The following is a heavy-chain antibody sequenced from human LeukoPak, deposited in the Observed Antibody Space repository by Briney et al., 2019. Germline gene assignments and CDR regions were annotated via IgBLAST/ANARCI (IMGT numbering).Heavy chain of an antibody. CDR1: GFTFSSYG. CDR2: IQYDGSNE. Sequence: GGSLRLSCAASGFTFSSYGMHWVRQAPGKGLEWVAYIQYDGSNEQYAHSVKGRFRISRDSSKNILYLQMNSLRAEDTALYYCARDRDNVAGTRGYFDYWGQGTLVTVSS. D-gene: IGHD6-19*01. V-gene: IGHV3-30*02. J-gene: IGHJ4*02. CDR3: ARDRDNVAGTRGYFDY.